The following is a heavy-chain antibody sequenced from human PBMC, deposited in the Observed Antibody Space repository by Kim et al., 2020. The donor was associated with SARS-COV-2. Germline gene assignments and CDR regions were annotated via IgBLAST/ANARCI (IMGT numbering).Heavy chain of an antibody. J-gene: IGHJ4*02. Sequence: ASVKVSCKASGYTFTNYYIHWVRQAPGQGLEWMGIINPSGGATSYAQKFQGRLTMTRDTSTSTVYMELSSLRSEDTALYYCSRPLRRNSDEDYWGQGTLV. CDR2: INPSGGAT. D-gene: IGHD4-4*01. CDR3: SRPLRRNSDEDY. CDR1: GYTFTNYY. V-gene: IGHV1-46*01.